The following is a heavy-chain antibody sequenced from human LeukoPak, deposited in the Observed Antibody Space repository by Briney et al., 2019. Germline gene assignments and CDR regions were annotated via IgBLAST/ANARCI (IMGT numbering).Heavy chain of an antibody. Sequence: GASVNVSCMASGYTFTIYGISWVRQAPGQGGEWMGWISTYNGNTNYAQKLQGRVTMTTDTSTSTAYMDLRSLRSDDTAVYYCARDLHRVVVRGVPHYYYYMDVWGKGTTVTISS. CDR2: ISTYNGNT. J-gene: IGHJ6*03. CDR1: GYTFTIYG. CDR3: ARDLHRVVVRGVPHYYYYMDV. V-gene: IGHV1-18*01. D-gene: IGHD3-10*01.